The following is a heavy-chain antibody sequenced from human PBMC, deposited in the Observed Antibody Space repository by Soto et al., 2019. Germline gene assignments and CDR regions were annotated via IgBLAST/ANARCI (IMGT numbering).Heavy chain of an antibody. CDR2: INPHSGGT. CDR1: GYTFTSYY. Sequence: SVTVSCKASGYTFTSYYMHWVRQAPGQGLEWMGWINPHSGGTNYAQKFQGRVTMTRDTSISTAYMELSRLRSDDTAVYYCARAIIAALVDYWGQGTLVTVSA. D-gene: IGHD6-6*01. CDR3: ARAIIAALVDY. J-gene: IGHJ4*02. V-gene: IGHV1-2*02.